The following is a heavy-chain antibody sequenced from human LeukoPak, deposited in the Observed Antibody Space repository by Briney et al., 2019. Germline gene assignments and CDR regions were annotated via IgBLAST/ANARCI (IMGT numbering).Heavy chain of an antibody. Sequence: KPSETLSLTCTVSGGSISSYYWSWIRQPPGKGLEWIGYIYYSGSTNYNPSLKSRVTISVDTSKNQFSLKLSSVTAADTAVYYCARHRLDYVKNAFDIWGQGTMVTVSS. V-gene: IGHV4-59*08. J-gene: IGHJ3*02. CDR1: GGSISSYY. CDR2: IYYSGST. CDR3: ARHRLDYVKNAFDI. D-gene: IGHD3/OR15-3a*01.